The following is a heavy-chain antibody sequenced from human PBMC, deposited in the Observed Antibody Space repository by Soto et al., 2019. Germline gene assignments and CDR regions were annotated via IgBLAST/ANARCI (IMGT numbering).Heavy chain of an antibody. CDR1: GFTFDDYA. Sequence: GGSLRLSCAASGFTFDDYAMHWVRQAPGKGLEWVSGISWNSGSIDYADSVKGRFTISRDNAKNSLYLQMNSLRAEDAAVFYCGASSGYSSGWRFAFDIWGQGTMVTVSS. CDR3: GASSGYSSGWRFAFDI. CDR2: ISWNSGSI. J-gene: IGHJ3*02. D-gene: IGHD6-19*01. V-gene: IGHV3-9*01.